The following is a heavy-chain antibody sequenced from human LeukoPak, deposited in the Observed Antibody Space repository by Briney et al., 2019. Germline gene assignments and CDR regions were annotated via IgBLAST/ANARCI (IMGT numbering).Heavy chain of an antibody. J-gene: IGHJ6*02. Sequence: GGSLRLSCAASGLTVSSNYMNWVRQAPGKGLEWVSVIYSGGSTYYADSVKGRFTISRDNAKNTLYLQMNSLRAEDTAVYYCARELPRYYSGMDVWGQGTTVTVSS. CDR1: GLTVSSNY. CDR2: IYSGGST. CDR3: ARELPRYYSGMDV. V-gene: IGHV3-53*01.